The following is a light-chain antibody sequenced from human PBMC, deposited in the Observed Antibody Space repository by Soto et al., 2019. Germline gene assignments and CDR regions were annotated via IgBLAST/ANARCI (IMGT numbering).Light chain of an antibody. CDR2: RAS. V-gene: IGKV3-15*01. CDR1: QSISTN. J-gene: IGKJ2*01. Sequence: EKVMTQSPATLSMSPGERATLSCRASQSISTNLAWYHQKPGQAPRLLIYRASTRATGIPARFSGSGSATEFTLTISCLQPEDFAIYYCQQYDAWPYTFGQGTK. CDR3: QQYDAWPYT.